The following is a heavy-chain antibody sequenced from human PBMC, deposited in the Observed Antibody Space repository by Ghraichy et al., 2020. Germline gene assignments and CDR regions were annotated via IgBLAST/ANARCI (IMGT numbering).Heavy chain of an antibody. CDR2: IKSKPAGGTI. V-gene: IGHV3-15*01. CDR1: GFTFTNAW. Sequence: GGSLRLSCAASGFTFTNAWMNWVRQAPGKGLEWVGRIKSKPAGGTIDYAAPLKGRFSISRDDSKNTVYLQMNSLKTEDTAVYYCATGGYYFDYWGQGTLVTVSS. CDR3: ATGGYYFDY. J-gene: IGHJ4*02.